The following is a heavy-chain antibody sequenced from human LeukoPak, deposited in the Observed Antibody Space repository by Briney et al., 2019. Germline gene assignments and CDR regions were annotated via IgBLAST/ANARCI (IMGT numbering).Heavy chain of an antibody. CDR1: GGSISSSSYY. D-gene: IGHD3-3*01. CDR2: IYYSGST. CDR3: ARDLDFWSGYHDY. Sequence: SETLSLTCTVSGGSISSSSYYWGWISQPPGKGLEWIGSIYYSGSTYYNPSLKSRVTISVDTSKNQFSLKLSSVTAADTAVYYCARDLDFWSGYHDYWGQGTLVTVSS. V-gene: IGHV4-39*02. J-gene: IGHJ4*02.